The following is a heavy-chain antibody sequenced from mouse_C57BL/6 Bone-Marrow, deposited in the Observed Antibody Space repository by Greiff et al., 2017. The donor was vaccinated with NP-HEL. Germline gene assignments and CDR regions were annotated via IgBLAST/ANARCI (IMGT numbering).Heavy chain of an antibody. CDR2: ISYDGSN. J-gene: IGHJ4*01. V-gene: IGHV3-6*01. CDR3: ARNWAYYYGSREFSYYAMDY. Sequence: EVKLQESGPGLVKPSQSLSLTCSVTGYSITSGYYWNWIRQFPGNKLEWMGYISYDGSNNYNPSLKNRISITRDTSKNQFFLKLNSVTTEDTATYYCARNWAYYYGSREFSYYAMDYWGQGTSVTVSS. D-gene: IGHD1-1*01. CDR1: GYSITSGYY.